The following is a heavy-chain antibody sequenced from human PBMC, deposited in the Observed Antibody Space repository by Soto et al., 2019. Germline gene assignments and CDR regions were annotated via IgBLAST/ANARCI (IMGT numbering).Heavy chain of an antibody. J-gene: IGHJ6*02. CDR1: GGSISSSNW. CDR2: IYHSGST. Sequence: SETLSLTCAVSGGSISSSNWWSWVRQPPGKGLEWIGEIYHSGSTNYNPSLKSRVTISVDTSKNQFSLKLSSVTAADTAVYYCARRLYYDSSGFEGGGMDVWGQGTTVTVSS. V-gene: IGHV4-4*02. CDR3: ARRLYYDSSGFEGGGMDV. D-gene: IGHD3-22*01.